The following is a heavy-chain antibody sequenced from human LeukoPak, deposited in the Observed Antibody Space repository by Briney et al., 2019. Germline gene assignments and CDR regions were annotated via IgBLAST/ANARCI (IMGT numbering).Heavy chain of an antibody. V-gene: IGHV3-30-3*01. CDR2: ISYDGTNK. Sequence: GRSLRLSCAASGFAFPSYAMHWVRQAPGKGLEWVTLISYDGTNKYYADSVKGRFTISRDNSKNTLYLQMNSLRAEDTAVYYCAKGDVTGYYYGAFDYWGQGTLVTVSS. J-gene: IGHJ4*02. CDR1: GFAFPSYA. D-gene: IGHD3-9*01. CDR3: AKGDVTGYYYGAFDY.